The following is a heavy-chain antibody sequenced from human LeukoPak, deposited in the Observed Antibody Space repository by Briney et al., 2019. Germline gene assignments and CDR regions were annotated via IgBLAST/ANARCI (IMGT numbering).Heavy chain of an antibody. D-gene: IGHD3-22*01. CDR1: GFTFSSYW. J-gene: IGHJ4*02. CDR2: IKQDGSQK. Sequence: GGSLRFSCAASGFTFSSYWMTWVRQAPGKGLEGVANIKQDGSQKFYLDSVKGRFTISRDNAKESLFLQMNSLRAEDTAVYYCARHYDSTAYSLDYWGQGTLVTVSS. V-gene: IGHV3-7*01. CDR3: ARHYDSTAYSLDY.